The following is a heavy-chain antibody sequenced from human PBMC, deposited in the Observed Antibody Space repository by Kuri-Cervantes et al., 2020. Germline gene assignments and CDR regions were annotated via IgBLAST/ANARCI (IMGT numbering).Heavy chain of an antibody. CDR2: ISYDGSNK. CDR1: GFTFSSYA. V-gene: IGHV3-30-3*01. CDR3: AKERNYYDSSGGDHAFDI. D-gene: IGHD3-22*01. Sequence: GGSLRLSCAASGFTFSSYAMHWVRQAPGKGLEWVAVISYDGSNKYYADSVKGRFTISRDNSKNTLYLQMNSLRAEDTAVYYCAKERNYYDSSGGDHAFDIWGQGTMVTVSS. J-gene: IGHJ3*02.